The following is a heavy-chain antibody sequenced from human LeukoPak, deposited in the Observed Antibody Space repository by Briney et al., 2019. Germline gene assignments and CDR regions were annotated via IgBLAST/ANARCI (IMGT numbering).Heavy chain of an antibody. Sequence: GGSLRLSCAASGFTFSSYWMHSVRHAPGKGLVWVSRINNDGSRSSYAASVKGRFTISRDNDKNTLYLQMNSLRAEDTAAYYCARDGTYYYDSSGYPDYWGQGTLVTGSS. J-gene: IGHJ4*02. CDR1: GFTFSSYW. D-gene: IGHD3-22*01. CDR3: ARDGTYYYDSSGYPDY. V-gene: IGHV3-74*01. CDR2: INNDGSRS.